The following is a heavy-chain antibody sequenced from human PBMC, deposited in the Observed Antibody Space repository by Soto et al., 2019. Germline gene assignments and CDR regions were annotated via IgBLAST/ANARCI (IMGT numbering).Heavy chain of an antibody. CDR1: GGSISSGGYS. CDR2: IYHSGST. CDR3: ARSYYDFWRKAGDTSNWFDP. D-gene: IGHD3-3*01. V-gene: IGHV4-30-2*01. J-gene: IGHJ5*02. Sequence: PSETLSLTCAVSGGSISSGGYSWSWIRQPPGKGLEWIGYIYHSGSTYYNPSLKSRVTISVDRSKNQFSLKLSSVTAADTAVYYCARSYYDFWRKAGDTSNWFDPWGQGTLVTVSS.